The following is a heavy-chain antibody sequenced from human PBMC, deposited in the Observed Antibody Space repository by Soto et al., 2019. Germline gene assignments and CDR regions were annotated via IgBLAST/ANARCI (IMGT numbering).Heavy chain of an antibody. CDR1: GFTFSTYG. J-gene: IGHJ6*02. V-gene: IGHV3-23*01. Sequence: GGSLRLSCSASGFTFSTYGMSWVRQAPGKGLEWVSGISGSGISTYDADSVKGRFAISRDNSNNTLYLQMNSLRAEDTAVYYCARVEGGYIYGVYFYYGMDLWGLGTTVTVSS. CDR3: ARVEGGYIYGVYFYYGMDL. D-gene: IGHD5-18*01. CDR2: ISGSGIST.